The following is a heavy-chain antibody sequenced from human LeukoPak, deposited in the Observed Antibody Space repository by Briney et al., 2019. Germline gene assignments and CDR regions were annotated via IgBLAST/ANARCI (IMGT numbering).Heavy chain of an antibody. CDR2: IYHSGST. CDR1: GGSISSYY. D-gene: IGHD4-23*01. V-gene: IGHV4-59*12. Sequence: PSETLSLTCTVSGGSISSYYWSWIRQPPGKGLEWIGYIYHSGSTYYNPSLKSRVTISVDRSKNQFSLKLSSVTAADTAVYYCARGGGTPTTVVTPLDYWGQGTLVTVSS. CDR3: ARGGGTPTTVVTPLDY. J-gene: IGHJ4*02.